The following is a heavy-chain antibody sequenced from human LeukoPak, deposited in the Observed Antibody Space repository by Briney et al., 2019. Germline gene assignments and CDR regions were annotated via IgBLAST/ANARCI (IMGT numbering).Heavy chain of an antibody. CDR3: ARVSHYYGSEIEY. CDR2: ISAYNGNT. CDR1: LYTFTTYG. Sequence: ASVTVSFKASLYTFTTYGITWVRQAPGQGREWMGWISAYNGNTNYAQKVQGRVTMTTGTSTSTAYMELRSLRSDDTAVYYCARVSHYYGSEIEYWGQGTLVTVSS. D-gene: IGHD3-10*01. V-gene: IGHV1-18*01. J-gene: IGHJ4*02.